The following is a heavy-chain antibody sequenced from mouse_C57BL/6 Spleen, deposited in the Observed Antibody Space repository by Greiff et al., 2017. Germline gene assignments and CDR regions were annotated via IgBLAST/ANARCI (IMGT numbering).Heavy chain of an antibody. V-gene: IGHV1-80*01. J-gene: IGHJ4*01. CDR1: GYAFSSYW. Sequence: VHLMESGAELVKPGASVKISCKASGYAFSSYWMNWVKQRPGKGLEWIGQIYPGNGDTNYNGKVKGKATLTADTSSSTAYMRLSSLTSEVSSVYFCATYYSTYPMDYWGQGTSVTVSS. CDR2: IYPGNGDT. CDR3: ATYYSTYPMDY. D-gene: IGHD2-5*01.